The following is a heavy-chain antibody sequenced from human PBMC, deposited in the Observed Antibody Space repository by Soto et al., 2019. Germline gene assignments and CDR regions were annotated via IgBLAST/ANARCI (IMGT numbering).Heavy chain of an antibody. Sequence: GGSLRLSCAASGFTFSSYGMHWVRQAPGKGLEWVAVISYDGSNKYYADSVKGRFTISRDNSKNTLYLQMNSLRAEDTAVYYCAKDMQGDAFDIWGQGTVVTV. CDR1: GFTFSSYG. D-gene: IGHD2-2*01. J-gene: IGHJ3*02. V-gene: IGHV3-30*18. CDR3: AKDMQGDAFDI. CDR2: ISYDGSNK.